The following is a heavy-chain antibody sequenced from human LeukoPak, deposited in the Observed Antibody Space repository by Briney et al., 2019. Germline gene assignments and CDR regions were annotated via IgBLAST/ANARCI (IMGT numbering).Heavy chain of an antibody. D-gene: IGHD5-12*01. J-gene: IGHJ4*02. CDR3: AKDARRGYSGYDRGDYFDY. V-gene: IGHV3-23*01. CDR2: ISGSGGST. Sequence: PGGSLRLSCAASGFTFSSYAMSWVRQAPGKGLEWVSAISGSGGSTYYADSVKGRFTISRDNSKNTLYLQMNSLRAEDTAVYYCAKDARRGYSGYDRGDYFDYWGQGTLVTVSS. CDR1: GFTFSSYA.